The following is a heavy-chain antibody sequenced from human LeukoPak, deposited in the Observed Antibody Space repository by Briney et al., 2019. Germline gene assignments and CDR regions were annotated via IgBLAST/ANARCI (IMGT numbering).Heavy chain of an antibody. V-gene: IGHV1-2*02. D-gene: IGHD2-21*02. CDR3: AREGRHCGGYCYSFDS. CDR2: INLKSGDT. Sequence: GASVKVSCKASAYTFTDSYMHWVRQAPAQGLEYLAWINLKSGDTKYAQKFQGRVSMTRDTSIYTAYMDLRSLTSDDTAVYYCAREGRHCGGYCYSFDSWGHGTLVTVSS. CDR1: AYTFTDSY. J-gene: IGHJ4*01.